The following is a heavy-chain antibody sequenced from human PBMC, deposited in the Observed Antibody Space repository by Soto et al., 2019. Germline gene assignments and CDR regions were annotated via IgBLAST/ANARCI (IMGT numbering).Heavy chain of an antibody. CDR2: ISGSGGST. CDR1: GFTFSSYA. J-gene: IGHJ6*03. D-gene: IGHD2-15*01. CDR3: AKVGLGCWSGGSCYSVGAYYYYYMDV. V-gene: IGHV3-23*01. Sequence: EVQLLESGGGLVQPGGSLRLSCAASGFTFSSYAMSWVRQAPGKGLEWVSAISGSGGSTYYADSVKGRFTISRDNSKNTLDLQMSSLRAEDKAVYYCAKVGLGCWSGGSCYSVGAYYYYYMDVWGKGTTVTVSS.